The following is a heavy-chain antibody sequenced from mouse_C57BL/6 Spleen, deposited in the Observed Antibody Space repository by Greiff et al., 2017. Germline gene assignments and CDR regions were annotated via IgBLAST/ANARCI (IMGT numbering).Heavy chain of an antibody. V-gene: IGHV5-4*01. J-gene: IGHJ2*01. CDR2: ISDGGSYT. CDR3: AREGTAQATDY. Sequence: EVQRVESGGGLVKPGGSLKLSCAASGFTFSSYAMSWVRQTPEKRLEWVATISDGGSYTYYPDNVKGRFTISRDNAKNNLYLQMSHLKSEDTAMYYCAREGTAQATDYWGQGTTLTVSS. D-gene: IGHD3-2*02. CDR1: GFTFSSYA.